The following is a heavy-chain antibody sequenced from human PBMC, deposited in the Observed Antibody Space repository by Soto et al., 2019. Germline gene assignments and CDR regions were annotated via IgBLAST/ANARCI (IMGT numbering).Heavy chain of an antibody. V-gene: IGHV3-30*02. CDR2: IWYDGSNK. D-gene: IGHD3-10*01. Sequence: PGGSLRLSCAASGFTFCSYGMHWVRQAPGKGLEWVAVIWYDGSNKYYADSVKGRFTISRDNSKNTLYLQMNSLRAEDTAVYYCAKDPYYYGSGSYPLFDYWGQGTLVTVSS. J-gene: IGHJ4*02. CDR1: GFTFCSYG. CDR3: AKDPYYYGSGSYPLFDY.